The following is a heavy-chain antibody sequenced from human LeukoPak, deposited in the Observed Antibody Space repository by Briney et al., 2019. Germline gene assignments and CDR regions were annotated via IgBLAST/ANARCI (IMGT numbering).Heavy chain of an antibody. J-gene: IGHJ6*03. V-gene: IGHV1-18*01. Sequence: ASVKVSCKASGYTFTSYGISWVRQAPRQRLEWMGWISAYNGNTNYAQKLQGRVRMTTDTSTSTAYMELRSLRSDDTAVYYCARHSEYGSGSYTKLGYMDVWGKGTTVTVSS. CDR3: ARHSEYGSGSYTKLGYMDV. CDR1: GYTFTSYG. D-gene: IGHD3-10*01. CDR2: ISAYNGNT.